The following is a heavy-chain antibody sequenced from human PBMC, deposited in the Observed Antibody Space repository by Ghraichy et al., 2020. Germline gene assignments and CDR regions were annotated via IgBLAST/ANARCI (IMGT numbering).Heavy chain of an antibody. J-gene: IGHJ4*02. CDR1: GFTFDDYA. CDR2: ISWNSGSI. Sequence: SLNISCAASGFTFDDYAMHWVRQAPGKGLEWVSGISWNSGSIGYADSVKGRFTISRDNAKNSLYLQMNSLRAEDTALYYCAKAPGEGTYFDYWGQGTLVTVSS. D-gene: IGHD4-17*01. V-gene: IGHV3-9*01. CDR3: AKAPGEGTYFDY.